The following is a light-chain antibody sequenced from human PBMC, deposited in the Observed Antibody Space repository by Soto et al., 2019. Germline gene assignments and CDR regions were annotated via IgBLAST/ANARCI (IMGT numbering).Light chain of an antibody. J-gene: IGKJ5*01. CDR3: QQYGTSEII. V-gene: IGKV3-20*01. CDR2: DTS. Sequence: IVLTQYTSTMSLSPGERATLSCRASQTLSNSFIAWYQQKPGQAPRLLIYDTSSRATGVPDRYSASGSGTDFTLTISRLEPEDFAVFFCQQYGTSEIIFGQGTRLEI. CDR1: QTLSNSF.